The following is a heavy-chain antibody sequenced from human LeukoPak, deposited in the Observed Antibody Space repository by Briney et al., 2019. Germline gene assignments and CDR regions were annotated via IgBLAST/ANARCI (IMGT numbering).Heavy chain of an antibody. CDR2: INPSGGST. Sequence: ASVKVSCKASGYTFTSYYMHWVRQAPGQGLEWMGKINPSGGSTSYAQKFQGRVTMTRDMSTSTVYMELSSLRSEDTAVYYCARFRPSYYYDSSGSGIGAFDIWGQGTMVTVSS. V-gene: IGHV1-46*01. J-gene: IGHJ3*02. D-gene: IGHD3-22*01. CDR1: GYTFTSYY. CDR3: ARFRPSYYYDSSGSGIGAFDI.